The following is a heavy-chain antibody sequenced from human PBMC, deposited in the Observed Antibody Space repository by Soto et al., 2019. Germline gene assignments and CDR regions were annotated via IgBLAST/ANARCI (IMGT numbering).Heavy chain of an antibody. Sequence: EVQLVESGGGLVKPGGSLRLSCAASGFTFSNAWMNWVRQSPGKGLEWVARIKRKTDGGTADYAAPVNGRYTIARDDSINILYLQMESLITEDTAVYYCTTQNCNGGSCYSGYYYYGLDVWGQGTTVSVSS. CDR3: TTQNCNGGSCYSGYYYYGLDV. CDR2: IKRKTDGGTA. J-gene: IGHJ6*02. V-gene: IGHV3-15*07. CDR1: GFTFSNAW. D-gene: IGHD2-15*01.